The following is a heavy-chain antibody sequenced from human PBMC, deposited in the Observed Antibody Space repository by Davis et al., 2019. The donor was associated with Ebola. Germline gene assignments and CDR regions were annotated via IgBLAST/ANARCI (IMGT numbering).Heavy chain of an antibody. V-gene: IGHV1-69*06. D-gene: IGHD5-18*01. J-gene: IGHJ4*02. CDR3: ARGGYSYGYGLDF. CDR2: IIPIFGTA. Sequence: AASVKVSCKASGGTFSSYSISWVRQAPGQGREWMGGIIPIFGTANYAQKFQGRVTVTWDNSISTAFMEVRSLTSADTSVYHCARGGYSYGYGLDFWGQGSLVTVTS. CDR1: GGTFSSYS.